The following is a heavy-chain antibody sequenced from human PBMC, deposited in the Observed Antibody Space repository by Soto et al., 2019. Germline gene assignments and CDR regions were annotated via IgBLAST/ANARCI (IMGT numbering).Heavy chain of an antibody. D-gene: IGHD3-9*01. Sequence: ASVKVSCKGSGYTFTSYYMHWVRQAPGQGLEWMGIINPSGGSTSYAQKFQGRVTMTRDTSTSTVYMELSSLRSEDTAVYYCARARDDILTGYYISPLGYWGQGTLVTVSS. CDR3: ARARDDILTGYYISPLGY. CDR1: GYTFTSYY. J-gene: IGHJ4*02. V-gene: IGHV1-46*01. CDR2: INPSGGST.